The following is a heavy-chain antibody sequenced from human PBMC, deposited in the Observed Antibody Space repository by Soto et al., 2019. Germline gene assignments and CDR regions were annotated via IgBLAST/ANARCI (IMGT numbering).Heavy chain of an antibody. CDR2: IIPIFGTA. CDR3: ARDRMPSAYYYDSSGPLDY. Sequence: SVKVSCKASGGTFSSYAISWVRQAPGQGLEWMGGIIPIFGTANYAQKFQGRVTITADESTSTAYMELSSLRSEDTALYYCARDRMPSAYYYDSSGPLDYWGQGTLVTVS. D-gene: IGHD3-22*01. CDR1: GGTFSSYA. V-gene: IGHV1-69*13. J-gene: IGHJ4*02.